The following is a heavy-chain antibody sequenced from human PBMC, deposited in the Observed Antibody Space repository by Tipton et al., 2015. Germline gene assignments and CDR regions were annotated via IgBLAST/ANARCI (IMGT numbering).Heavy chain of an antibody. D-gene: IGHD2/OR15-2a*01. J-gene: IGHJ6*02. Sequence: GSLRLSCEASQINFNDWYISWIRQAPGKGLEWLADISNTGGNIDYADSVKGRFTISRDNSKNTLDLQMNSLRVEDTAVYYCAAHLRGPKGLELVYGREYYHSAIDIWGQGTTVTVSS. V-gene: IGHV3-11*01. CDR1: QINFNDWY. CDR2: ISNTGGNI. CDR3: AAHLRGPKGLELVYGREYYHSAIDI.